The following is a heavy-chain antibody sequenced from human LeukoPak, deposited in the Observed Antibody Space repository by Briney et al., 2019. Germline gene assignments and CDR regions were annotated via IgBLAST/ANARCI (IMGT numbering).Heavy chain of an antibody. CDR2: INSDGSST. Sequence: GGSLRLSCAASGFTFSRYWMHWVRQAPGKGLVWVSRINSDGSSTDYAGSVKGRFTISRDNAKNTLYVQMNSLRAEDTAVYYCARGTAMVKNYFDYWGQGTLVTVSS. J-gene: IGHJ4*02. V-gene: IGHV3-74*01. CDR1: GFTFSRYW. D-gene: IGHD5-18*01. CDR3: ARGTAMVKNYFDY.